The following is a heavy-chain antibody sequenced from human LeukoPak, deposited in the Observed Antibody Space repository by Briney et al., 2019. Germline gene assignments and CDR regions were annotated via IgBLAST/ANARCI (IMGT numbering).Heavy chain of an antibody. CDR2: IYYSGST. J-gene: IGHJ4*02. D-gene: IGHD5-24*01. CDR3: ARGMWRWLPNFDY. V-gene: IGHV4-59*01. CDR1: GGSISSYY. Sequence: PSETLSLTCTVSGGSISSYYWSWIRQPPGKGLEWIGYIYYSGSTNYNPSLKSRVTISVDTSKNQFSLKLSSVTAADTAVYYCARGMWRWLPNFDYGGQGTLVTVSS.